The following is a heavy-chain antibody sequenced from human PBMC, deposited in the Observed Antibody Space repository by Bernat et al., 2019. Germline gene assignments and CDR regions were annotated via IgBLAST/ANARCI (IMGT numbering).Heavy chain of an antibody. V-gene: IGHV3-73*01. D-gene: IGHD3-22*01. CDR3: TASMIVVVELFDY. J-gene: IGHJ4*02. CDR1: GFTFRGSA. CDR2: IRSKANSYAT. Sequence: VQLVESGGGFVQAGGALELSCAASGFTFRGSAMHWGRQASGKGLEWVGRIRSKANSYATAYAASVKGRFTISRDDSKNTAYLQMNSLKTEDTAVYYCTASMIVVVELFDYWGQGTLVTVSS.